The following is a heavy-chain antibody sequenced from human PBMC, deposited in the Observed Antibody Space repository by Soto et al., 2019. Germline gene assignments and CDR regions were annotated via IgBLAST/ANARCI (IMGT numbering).Heavy chain of an antibody. V-gene: IGHV3-33*01. Sequence: VQLVESGGGVVQPGRSLRLSCAASGFTFSSYGMHWVRQAPGKGLEWVAVIWYDGSNKYYADSVKGRFTISRDNSKNTLYLQMNSLRAEDTAVYYCARASPGTFTLDYWGQGTLVTVSS. CDR2: IWYDGSNK. D-gene: IGHD1-1*01. CDR1: GFTFSSYG. J-gene: IGHJ4*02. CDR3: ARASPGTFTLDY.